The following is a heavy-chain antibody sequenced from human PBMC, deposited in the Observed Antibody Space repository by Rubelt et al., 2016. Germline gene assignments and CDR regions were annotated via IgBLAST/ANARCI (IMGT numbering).Heavy chain of an antibody. Sequence: QVTLRESGPALVKPTQTLTLTCTFSGFSLTTSGMCVSWIRQFPGKALEWLARIDWDDDKFYSTSLQTRLTISQDTSKNQVVLTMTNKDDVDTANDYCARTRKIGESTRDYVDAWGQENLVTV. CDR3: ARTRKIGESTRDYVDA. J-gene: IGHJ4*02. V-gene: IGHV2-70*17. CDR1: GFSLTTSGMC. CDR2: IDWDDDK. D-gene: IGHD3-10*01.